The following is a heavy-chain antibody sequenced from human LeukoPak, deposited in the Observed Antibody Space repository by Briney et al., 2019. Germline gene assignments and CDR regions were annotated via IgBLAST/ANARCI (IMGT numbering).Heavy chain of an antibody. CDR1: GFTFSSYG. J-gene: IGHJ3*02. V-gene: IGHV3-23*01. CDR2: ISGSGGST. CDR3: AKPRDRDYYDSSGEDAFDI. D-gene: IGHD3-22*01. Sequence: GGSLRLSCAASGFTFSSYGMSWVRQAPGKGLEWVSAISGSGGSTYYADSVKGRFTISRDNSKNTLYLQMNSLRAEDTAVYYCAKPRDRDYYDSSGEDAFDIWGQGTMVTVSS.